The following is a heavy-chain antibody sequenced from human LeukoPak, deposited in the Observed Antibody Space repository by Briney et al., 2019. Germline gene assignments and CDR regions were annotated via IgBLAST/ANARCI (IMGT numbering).Heavy chain of an antibody. D-gene: IGHD3-10*01. J-gene: IGHJ4*02. V-gene: IGHV1-2*02. CDR1: GYTFTGYY. Sequence: ASVKVSCKASGYTFTGYYMHWVRQAPGQGLEWMGWINPNSGGTNYAQKFQGRVTMTRDTSISTAYMELSRLRSDDTAVYYCARSGEGHRGVPPDYRGQGTLVTVSS. CDR2: INPNSGGT. CDR3: ARSGEGHRGVPPDY.